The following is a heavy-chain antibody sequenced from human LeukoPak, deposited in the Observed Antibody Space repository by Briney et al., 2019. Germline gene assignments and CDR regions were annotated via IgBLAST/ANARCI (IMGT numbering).Heavy chain of an antibody. Sequence: GRSLRLSCAASGLTFDDYAMHWVRQAPGKGLEWVSGISWNSGSIGYADSVKGRFTISRDNAKNSLYLQMNSLRAEDTALYYCAKAYYSDLYYFDYWGQGTLVTVSS. CDR2: ISWNSGSI. CDR1: GLTFDDYA. D-gene: IGHD3-10*01. CDR3: AKAYYSDLYYFDY. V-gene: IGHV3-9*01. J-gene: IGHJ4*02.